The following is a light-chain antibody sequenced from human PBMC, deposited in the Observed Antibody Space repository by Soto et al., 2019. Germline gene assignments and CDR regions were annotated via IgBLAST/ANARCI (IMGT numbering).Light chain of an antibody. V-gene: IGLV2-23*01. CDR2: EGS. CDR3: CSYAGGSTWV. CDR1: SSDIGNYNL. Sequence: ALTQPASVSGSPGQSITISCTGTSSDIGNYNLVSWYQQHPDKAPKLMIYEGSKRPSGVSNRFSGSKSGNTASLTLSGLQAEDEADYYCCSYAGGSTWVFGGGTKLTVL. J-gene: IGLJ2*01.